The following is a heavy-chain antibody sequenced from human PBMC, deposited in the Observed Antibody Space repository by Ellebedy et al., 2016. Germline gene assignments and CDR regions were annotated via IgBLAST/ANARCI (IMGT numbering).Heavy chain of an antibody. J-gene: IGHJ4*02. CDR3: AKGAAMIPNGYVMGY. CDR2: ISGSGGST. CDR1: GFSFSSYA. D-gene: IGHD6-25*01. Sequence: GGSLRLXXAASGFSFSSYAMSWVRQAPGKGLEWVSAISGSGGSTYHADSVKGRFTISRDNSKNTLYLQMNSLRAEDTAVYYCAKGAAMIPNGYVMGYWGQGTLVTVSS. V-gene: IGHV3-23*01.